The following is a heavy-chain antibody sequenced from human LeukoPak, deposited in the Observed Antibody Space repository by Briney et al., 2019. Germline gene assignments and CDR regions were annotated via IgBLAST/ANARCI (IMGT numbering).Heavy chain of an antibody. CDR1: GFTFSSYA. J-gene: IGHJ4*02. D-gene: IGHD3-22*01. CDR3: ARGELVYYDSSGYPFYFDY. V-gene: IGHV3-30-3*01. Sequence: GRSLRLSCAASGFTFSSYAMHWVRQAPGKGLEWVAVISYDGSNKYYADSVKGRFTISRDNAKNSLYLQMNSLRAEDTAVYYCARGELVYYDSSGYPFYFDYWGQGTLVTVSS. CDR2: ISYDGSNK.